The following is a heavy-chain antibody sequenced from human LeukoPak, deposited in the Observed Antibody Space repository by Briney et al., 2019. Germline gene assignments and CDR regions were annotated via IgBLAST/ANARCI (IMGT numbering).Heavy chain of an antibody. CDR1: GGSFIVYY. J-gene: IGHJ6*04. CDR3: GRGKKQQLTYYYYGMDV. Sequence: SPSLSPTCAVDGGSFIVYYWGWISHPQGKGLEWIGEIIHSGRTTYNPSLKSPVTISVNTTNNQSPLKLRPVTAADTAVYCWGRGKKQQLTYYYYGMDVWGKGTTVTVSS. D-gene: IGHD6-13*01. CDR2: IIHSGRT. V-gene: IGHV4-34*01.